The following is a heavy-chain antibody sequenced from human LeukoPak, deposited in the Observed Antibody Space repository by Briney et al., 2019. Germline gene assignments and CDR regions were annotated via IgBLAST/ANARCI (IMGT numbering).Heavy chain of an antibody. D-gene: IGHD3/OR15-3a*01. J-gene: IGHJ4*02. CDR3: ARDDGFSCYSY. CDR1: GFTFSTYW. CDR2: INLDGSDK. Sequence: GGSPRLSCAASGFTFSTYWVTWVRQAPGKGLEWVANINLDGSDKYYVDSVKGRFTISRDNAKNSLYLQMNSLTVEDTAVYYCARDDGFSCYSYWGQGTLVTVSS. V-gene: IGHV3-7*01.